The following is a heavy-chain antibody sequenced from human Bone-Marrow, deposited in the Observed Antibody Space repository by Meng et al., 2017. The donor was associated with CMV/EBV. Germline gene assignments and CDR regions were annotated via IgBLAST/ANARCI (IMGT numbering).Heavy chain of an antibody. CDR1: GYTFTGYY. J-gene: IGHJ6*02. Sequence: ASVKVSCKASGYTFTGYYMHWVRQAPGQGLEWMGWINPNSGGTNYAQKFQGRVTMTRDTSISTAYMELSRLRSDDTAVYYCARVASEKGVAGLMDVWGQGTTVTVSS. CDR2: INPNSGGT. CDR3: ARVASEKGVAGLMDV. D-gene: IGHD3-16*01. V-gene: IGHV1-2*02.